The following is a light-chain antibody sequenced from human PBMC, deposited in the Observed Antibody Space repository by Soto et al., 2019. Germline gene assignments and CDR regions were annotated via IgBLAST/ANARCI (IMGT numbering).Light chain of an antibody. V-gene: IGKV3-20*01. CDR3: QQYGRSPAT. J-gene: IGKJ1*01. Sequence: EIVLTQSPGTLSLSPGERATLSCRASQSVSSNYLAWYQQKPGQAPRLLIFGASSRVSGIPDRFSGSGSGTDFTLTIGRLEPEDFAVYYCQQYGRSPATFGQGTKVEIK. CDR2: GAS. CDR1: QSVSSNY.